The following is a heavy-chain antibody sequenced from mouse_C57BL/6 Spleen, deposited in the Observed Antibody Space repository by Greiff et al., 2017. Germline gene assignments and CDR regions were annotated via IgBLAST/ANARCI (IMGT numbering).Heavy chain of an antibody. Sequence: QVQLQQPGAELVKPGASVKLSCKASGYTFTSYWLHWVKPRPGRGLEWIGRIDPNSGGTKYNEKIKSKATLTVDKPSSTAYMQLSSLPSEDSAVYYCARSDYDYDGAWFAYWSQGTLVTVSA. CDR2: IDPNSGGT. J-gene: IGHJ3*01. V-gene: IGHV1-72*01. D-gene: IGHD2-4*01. CDR1: GYTFTSYW. CDR3: ARSDYDYDGAWFAY.